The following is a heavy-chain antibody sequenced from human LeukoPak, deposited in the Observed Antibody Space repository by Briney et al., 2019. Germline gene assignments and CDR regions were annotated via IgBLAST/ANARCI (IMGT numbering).Heavy chain of an antibody. CDR2: INSDGSNT. J-gene: IGHJ6*04. CDR1: GFTSSGYW. Sequence: GGSLRLSCVASGFTSSGYWMRWVRQAPGKGLVWVSRINSDGSNTTYADSVKGRFTISRDNAKNTLSLQMNSLRAEDTAVYYCVRGQLERPFVFYYVMDVGGKGTTV. D-gene: IGHD1-1*01. V-gene: IGHV3-74*01. CDR3: VRGQLERPFVFYYVMDV.